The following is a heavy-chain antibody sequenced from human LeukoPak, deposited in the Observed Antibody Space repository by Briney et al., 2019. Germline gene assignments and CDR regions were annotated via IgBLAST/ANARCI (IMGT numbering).Heavy chain of an antibody. V-gene: IGHV4-39*01. Sequence: SETLSLTCSVSGGSISSISYYWGWIRQPLGKGLEWIGSIYYSGSTYYNPSLKSRVTVSVDTSKNQFSLKVSSVTAADTAVYYCARSRDGYRDAFDIWGQGTMVTVSS. CDR3: ARSRDGYRDAFDI. CDR1: GGSISSISYY. CDR2: IYYSGST. D-gene: IGHD5-24*01. J-gene: IGHJ3*02.